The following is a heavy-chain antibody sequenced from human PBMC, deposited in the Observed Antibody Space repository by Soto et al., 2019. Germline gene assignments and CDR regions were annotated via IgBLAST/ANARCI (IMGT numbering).Heavy chain of an antibody. CDR3: AKLGVGTSTWYNFFDQ. V-gene: IGHV3-23*01. CDR2: VSGSGANT. D-gene: IGHD6-13*01. CDR1: GFPFSSYA. J-gene: IGHJ4*02. Sequence: EVQELESGGGLVQPGGSLRLSCAASGFPFSSYAMGWVRQAPGKGLEWVSAVSGSGANTNYADSVKGRFTISRDNVKDTMYLQMSSLRVEDTAVYYCAKLGVGTSTWYNFFDQWGRGTLVTVSS.